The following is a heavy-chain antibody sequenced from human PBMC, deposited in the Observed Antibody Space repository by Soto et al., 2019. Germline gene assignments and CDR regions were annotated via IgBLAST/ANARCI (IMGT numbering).Heavy chain of an antibody. V-gene: IGHV4-61*01. Sequence: QVQLQESGPGLVKPSETLSLTCTVSGGSVSSGSYYWNWIRQPPGKGLEWIGYIYYSGSTNYNPSLKSRVTISVATSKNQISLKLSSVTAADAAVSYCASSNAYSDVWSGYFDYWGPGSLVTVSS. CDR3: ASSNAYSDVWSGYFDY. CDR1: GGSVSSGSYY. D-gene: IGHD3-3*01. J-gene: IGHJ4*02. CDR2: IYYSGST.